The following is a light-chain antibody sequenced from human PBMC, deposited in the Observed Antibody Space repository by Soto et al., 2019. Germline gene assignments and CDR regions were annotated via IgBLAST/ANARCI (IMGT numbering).Light chain of an antibody. CDR1: SSDVGGYDY. CDR2: EVN. Sequence: QSALTQPASVSGSPGQSVTISCTGASSDVGGYDYVSWYQRHPGKAPKLILYEVNNRPSGVSNHFSGSKSGNTASLIISGLQADDEADYYCSSYSTTSTLVFGSGTKLTVL. CDR3: SSYSTTSTLV. J-gene: IGLJ1*01. V-gene: IGLV2-14*01.